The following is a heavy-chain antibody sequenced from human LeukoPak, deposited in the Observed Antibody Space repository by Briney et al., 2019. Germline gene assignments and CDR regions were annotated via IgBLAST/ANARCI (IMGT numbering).Heavy chain of an antibody. CDR1: GFTFSSYA. CDR3: ARDSSDIVVVPAAPGRY. J-gene: IGHJ4*02. D-gene: IGHD2-2*01. V-gene: IGHV3-30*04. Sequence: GGSLRLSCAASGFTFSSYAMHWVRQAPGKGVEGVAVISYYGSNKCYADSVKGRFTISRDNYKNTLYLQMNSLRAEDTAVYYCARDSSDIVVVPAAPGRYWGQGTLVTVSS. CDR2: ISYYGSNK.